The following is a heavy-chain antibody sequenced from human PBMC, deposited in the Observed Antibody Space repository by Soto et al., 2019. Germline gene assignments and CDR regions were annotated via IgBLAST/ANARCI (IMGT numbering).Heavy chain of an antibody. J-gene: IGHJ5*02. D-gene: IGHD3-10*01. CDR2: INAGNGNT. V-gene: IGHV1-3*01. Sequence: PGESLKISCKGSGYSFTSYWIGWVRQAPGQRLEWMGWINAGNGNTKYSQKFQGRVTITRDTSASTAYMELSSLRSEDTAVYYCARSSGSYWFDPWGQGTLVTVSS. CDR1: GYSFTSYW. CDR3: ARSSGSYWFDP.